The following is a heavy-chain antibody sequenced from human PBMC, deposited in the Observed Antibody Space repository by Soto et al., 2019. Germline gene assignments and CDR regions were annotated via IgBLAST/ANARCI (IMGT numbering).Heavy chain of an antibody. V-gene: IGHV3-23*01. CDR1: GFTFSSYA. J-gene: IGHJ4*02. CDR3: AKCFTVVTEFDY. Sequence: EVQLLESGGGLVQPGGSLRLPCAASGFTFSSYAMSWVRQAPGKGLEWVSAISGSGCSTYYADSVKGRFTISRENSKNTQYLQMNRLRAEDTAVYYCAKCFTVVTEFDYWGQGTLVTVSS. CDR2: ISGSGCST. D-gene: IGHD3-22*01.